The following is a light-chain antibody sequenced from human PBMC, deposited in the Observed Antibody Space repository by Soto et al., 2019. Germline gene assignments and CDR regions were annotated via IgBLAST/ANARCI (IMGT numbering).Light chain of an antibody. CDR2: GAS. CDR1: QTVSNNY. Sequence: ENVLTQSPGTLSLSPGDTATLSCRASQTVSNNYLVWYQQKPGQAPSLLIHGASTRAAGIPDRFSGSGSGTDFTLTITRLEPEDFAVYYCQQYGDTPPRTYGQGTKPEIK. J-gene: IGKJ2*01. CDR3: QQYGDTPPRT. V-gene: IGKV3-20*01.